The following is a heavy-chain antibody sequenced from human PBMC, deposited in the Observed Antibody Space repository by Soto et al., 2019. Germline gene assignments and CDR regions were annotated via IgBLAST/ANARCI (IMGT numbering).Heavy chain of an antibody. CDR2: IYYSGST. J-gene: IGHJ6*02. Sequence: TLSLPCTVSGGSISSGGYDWSFIRQHPGKGLEWIGYIYYSGSTYYNPSLKSRVTISVDTSKNQFSLKLSSVTDADTAVYYCGRVCGGDCHNGMDVWGQGTTVTVSS. D-gene: IGHD2-21*02. CDR1: GGSISSGGYD. CDR3: GRVCGGDCHNGMDV. V-gene: IGHV4-31*03.